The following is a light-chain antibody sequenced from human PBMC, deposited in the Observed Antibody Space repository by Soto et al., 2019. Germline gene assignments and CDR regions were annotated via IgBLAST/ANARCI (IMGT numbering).Light chain of an antibody. CDR2: DAS. Sequence: DIQMTQSPSSLSASVGDRVTITCPASQDISNYLNWYQQKPGKAPKLLIYDASNLETGVPSRFSGSGYGTAFTFTIISLHPEDIAKYYCQQYDNLPPLTFGGGKKVAIK. CDR1: QDISNY. V-gene: IGKV1-33*01. J-gene: IGKJ4*01. CDR3: QQYDNLPPLT.